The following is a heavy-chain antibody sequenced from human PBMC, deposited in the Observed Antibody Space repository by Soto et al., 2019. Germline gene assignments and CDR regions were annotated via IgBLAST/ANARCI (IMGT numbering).Heavy chain of an antibody. CDR2: IYYSGST. D-gene: IGHD3-3*01. CDR3: ARHRYDFWSGEKIYYFDY. J-gene: IGHJ4*02. Sequence: SETLSLTCTVSGGSISSYYWSWIRQPPGKGLEWIGYIYYSGSTNYNPSLKSRVTISVDTSKNQFSLKLSSVTAADTAVYYCARHRYDFWSGEKIYYFDYWGQGTLVTVS. V-gene: IGHV4-59*08. CDR1: GGSISSYY.